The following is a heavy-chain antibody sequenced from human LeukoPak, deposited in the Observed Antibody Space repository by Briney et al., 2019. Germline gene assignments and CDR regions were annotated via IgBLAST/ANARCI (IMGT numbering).Heavy chain of an antibody. J-gene: IGHJ4*02. CDR3: AKDNRRHYTSGPNPDSLH. V-gene: IGHV3-48*04. CDR2: ISGSSGSI. Sequence: GGSLRLSCAASGFTFNTYTMNWVRQAPGKGLEWVSYISGSSGSIDYADSVKGRFTISRDNAKNSLYLQMNSLRVEDTAFYYCAKDNRRHYTSGPNPDSLHWGQGALVTVSS. CDR1: GFTFNTYT. D-gene: IGHD6-19*01.